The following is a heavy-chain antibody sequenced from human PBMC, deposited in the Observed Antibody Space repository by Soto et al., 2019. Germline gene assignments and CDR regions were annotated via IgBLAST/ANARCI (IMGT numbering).Heavy chain of an antibody. Sequence: PGESLKISCKGSGYSFTSYWIGWVRQMPGKGLEWMGIIYPGDSDTRYSPSFQGQVTISADKSISTAYLQWSSLKASDTAMYYCARQVYYYDSSGPGGYFVYWGQGPLVTLS. V-gene: IGHV5-51*01. D-gene: IGHD3-22*01. CDR1: GYSFTSYW. CDR3: ARQVYYYDSSGPGGYFVY. CDR2: IYPGDSDT. J-gene: IGHJ4*02.